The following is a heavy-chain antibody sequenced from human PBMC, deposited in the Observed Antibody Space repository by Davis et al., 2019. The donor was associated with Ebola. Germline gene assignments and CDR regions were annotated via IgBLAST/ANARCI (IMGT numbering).Heavy chain of an antibody. V-gene: IGHV3-30*02. Sequence: PGGSLRLSCAASGFTFSSYGMHWVRQAPGKGLEWVAFIRYDGSNKYYADSVKGRFTISRDNSKNTLYLQMNSLRAEDTAVYYCAKESGIWGAGQYYFDYWGQGTLVTVSS. CDR1: GFTFSSYG. CDR3: AKESGIWGAGQYYFDY. D-gene: IGHD3-10*01. CDR2: IRYDGSNK. J-gene: IGHJ4*02.